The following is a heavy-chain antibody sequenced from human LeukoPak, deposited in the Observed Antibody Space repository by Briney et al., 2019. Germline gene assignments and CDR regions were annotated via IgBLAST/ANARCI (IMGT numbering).Heavy chain of an antibody. V-gene: IGHV1-2*02. CDR2: ISPDSGVT. CDR1: GYTFTDYY. Sequence: ASVTVSCKASGYTFTDYYIHWVRQAPGQGLECMGWISPDSGVTNYAQKFQGRVTMTRDTSISTAYMELSRLTSDDTAVYYCARVGKGYSQYYFDYWGQGTLVTVSS. CDR3: ARVGKGYSQYYFDY. J-gene: IGHJ4*02. D-gene: IGHD4-23*01.